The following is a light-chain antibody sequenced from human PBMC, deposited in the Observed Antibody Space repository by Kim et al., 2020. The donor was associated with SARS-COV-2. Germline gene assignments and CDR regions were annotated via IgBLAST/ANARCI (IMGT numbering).Light chain of an antibody. CDR1: QSISSL. Sequence: DIQMTQSPSSLSASVGDRVTITCRASQSISSLLNWYQQKPGKAPKLLIYAASSLQSGVPSRFSGSGSGTDFTLTISSLQPEDFATYYCQQSYSTPFTFGGGTKVDIK. V-gene: IGKV1-39*01. CDR3: QQSYSTPFT. CDR2: AAS. J-gene: IGKJ4*01.